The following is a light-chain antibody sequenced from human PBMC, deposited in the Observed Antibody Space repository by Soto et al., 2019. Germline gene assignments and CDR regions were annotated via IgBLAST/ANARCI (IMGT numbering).Light chain of an antibody. CDR2: DVS. CDR3: SSYTTSNTVG. CDR1: SSDVGGYNS. V-gene: IGLV2-14*01. Sequence: QSALTQPASVSGSPGQSITISCTGTSSDVGGYNSVSWYQQHPGKAPKLMIYDVSNRPSGVSIRFSGSKSGNTASLTISGLQAEDEAEYYCSSYTTSNTVGFGGGTKLTVL. J-gene: IGLJ2*01.